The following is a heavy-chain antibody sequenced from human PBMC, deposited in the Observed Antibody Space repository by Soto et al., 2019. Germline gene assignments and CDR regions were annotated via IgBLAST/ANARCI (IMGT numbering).Heavy chain of an antibody. CDR1: GGSISSGDYY. V-gene: IGHV4-30-4*01. D-gene: IGHD3-9*01. Sequence: PSETLSLTCTVSGGSISSGDYYWSWIRQPPGKGLEWIGYIYYSGSTYYNPSLKSRVTISVDTSKNQFSLKLSSVTAADTAVYYCAREGGDILTGYFDYWGQGTLVTVS. J-gene: IGHJ4*02. CDR3: AREGGDILTGYFDY. CDR2: IYYSGST.